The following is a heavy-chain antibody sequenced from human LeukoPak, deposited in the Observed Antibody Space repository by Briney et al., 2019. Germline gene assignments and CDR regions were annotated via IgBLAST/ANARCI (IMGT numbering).Heavy chain of an antibody. V-gene: IGHV4-30-4*01. CDR2: IYYSGST. J-gene: IGHJ5*02. Sequence: SQTLSLTCTVSGGSISSGDYYWSWIRQPPGKGLEWIGYIYYSGSTYYNPSLKSRVTISVDTSKNQFSLKLSSVTAADTAVYYCARVSDELGYCSSTSCYLFDPWGQGTLVTVSS. CDR1: GGSISSGDYY. D-gene: IGHD2-2*01. CDR3: ARVSDELGYCSSTSCYLFDP.